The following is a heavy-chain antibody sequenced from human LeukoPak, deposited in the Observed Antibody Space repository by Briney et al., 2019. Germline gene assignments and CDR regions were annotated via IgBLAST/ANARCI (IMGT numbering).Heavy chain of an antibody. Sequence: GASVTVSCKASGGTFSSYAISWVRQAPGQGLEWMGRIIPILGIANYAQKFQGRVTITADKSTSTAYMELSSLRSDDTAVYYCARDRHGYDILTGYLDYWGQGTLVTVSS. J-gene: IGHJ4*02. V-gene: IGHV1-69*04. CDR2: IIPILGIA. CDR1: GGTFSSYA. CDR3: ARDRHGYDILTGYLDY. D-gene: IGHD3-9*01.